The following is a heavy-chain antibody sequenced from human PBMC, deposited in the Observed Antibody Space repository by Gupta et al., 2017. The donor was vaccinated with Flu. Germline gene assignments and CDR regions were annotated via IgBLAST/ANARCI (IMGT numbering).Heavy chain of an antibody. CDR3: ARGAPKGSGSYYSYY. CDR1: GFNLRDFR. Sequence: EVQLVASAGGLVTPGGSLSLTCAASGFNLRDFRFNWVRQAPGEGLGWVSSSSSSSSYRYYADAVKGRFAVSRDNAKNSLSLQMNSRRAEDTAVYYCARGAPKGSGSYYSYYWGQGTLVTVAS. J-gene: IGHJ4*02. D-gene: IGHD1-26*01. CDR2: SSSSSSYR. V-gene: IGHV3-21*01.